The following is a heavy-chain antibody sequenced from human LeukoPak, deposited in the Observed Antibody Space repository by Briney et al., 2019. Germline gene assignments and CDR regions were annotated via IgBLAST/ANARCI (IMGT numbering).Heavy chain of an antibody. V-gene: IGHV3-48*04. CDR2: ISSSGSTI. Sequence: GRSLRLSCAASGFTFSTYAMHWVRQAPGKGLEWVSYISSSGSTIYYADSVKGRFTISRDNAKNSPYLQMNSLRAEDTAVYYCARDRGDGYNHLHWGQGTLVTVSP. J-gene: IGHJ4*02. CDR3: ARDRGDGYNHLH. D-gene: IGHD5-24*01. CDR1: GFTFSTYA.